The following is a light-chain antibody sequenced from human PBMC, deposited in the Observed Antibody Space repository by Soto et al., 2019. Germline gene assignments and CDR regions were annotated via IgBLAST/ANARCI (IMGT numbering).Light chain of an antibody. CDR2: DAS. J-gene: IGKJ4*01. V-gene: IGKV3-11*01. CDR1: QSVSSY. CDR3: QQRSNWQGAT. Sequence: EIVVTQSPATLSLSPGERATLSCRASQSVSSYLAWYQQKPGQAPRLLIYDASNRATGIPARFSGSGSGTDFTLTISSLEPEAFAVYYCQQRSNWQGATFGGGTKVEIK.